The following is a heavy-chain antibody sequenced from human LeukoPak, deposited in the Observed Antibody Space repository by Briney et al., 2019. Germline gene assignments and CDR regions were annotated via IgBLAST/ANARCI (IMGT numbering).Heavy chain of an antibody. CDR3: ATRPYYYDSSGYYYEGSWFDP. Sequence: SETLSLTCTVSGGSISSGSYYWGWIRQPPGKGLEWIGSIYYSGSTYYNPSLKSRVTISVDTSKNQFSLKLSSVTAADTAVYYRATRPYYYDSSGYYYEGSWFDPWGQGTLVTVSS. D-gene: IGHD3-22*01. CDR1: GGSISSGSYY. V-gene: IGHV4-39*01. CDR2: IYYSGST. J-gene: IGHJ5*02.